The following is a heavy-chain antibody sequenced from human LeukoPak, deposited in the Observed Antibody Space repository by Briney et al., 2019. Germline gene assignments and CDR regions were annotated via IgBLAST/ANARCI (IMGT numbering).Heavy chain of an antibody. CDR2: IYYSGST. CDR1: GGSIRSSRYY. V-gene: IGHV4-39*01. CDR3: ARPIIAVAGNAFDI. D-gene: IGHD6-19*01. Sequence: KPSETLSLTCTVSGGSIRSSRYYWGWIRQPPGKGLEWIGSIYYSGSTYYNPSLKSRVTISVDTSKNQFSLKLSSVTAADTAVYYCARPIIAVAGNAFDIWGQGTMVTVSS. J-gene: IGHJ3*02.